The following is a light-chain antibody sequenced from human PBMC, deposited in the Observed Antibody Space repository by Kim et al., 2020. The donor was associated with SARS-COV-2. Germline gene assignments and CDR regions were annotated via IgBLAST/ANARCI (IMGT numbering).Light chain of an antibody. CDR3: QQYGSSPPYS. CDR2: GAS. J-gene: IGKJ2*03. V-gene: IGKV3-20*01. Sequence: SPGETATLSCGASQSVSRSYLAWYQQKPGQAPRLLIYGASSRATGIPDRFSGSGSGTDFTLTISRLEPEDFAVYYCQQYGSSPPYSFGQGTKLEI. CDR1: QSVSRSY.